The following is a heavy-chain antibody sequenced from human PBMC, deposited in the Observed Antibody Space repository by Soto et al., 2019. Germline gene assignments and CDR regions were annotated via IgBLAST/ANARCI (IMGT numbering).Heavy chain of an antibody. CDR1: GGSISSYY. CDR2: IYTSGST. V-gene: IGHV4-4*07. J-gene: IGHJ6*02. D-gene: IGHD6-13*01. CDR3: ARAGTAAGRMDV. Sequence: SETLSLTCTVSGGSISSYYWSWIRQPARRGLEWIGRIYTSGSTNYNPSLKSRVTMSVDTSKNQLSLKLSSVTTADTAVYYCARAGTAAGRMDVWGQGTTVTVSS.